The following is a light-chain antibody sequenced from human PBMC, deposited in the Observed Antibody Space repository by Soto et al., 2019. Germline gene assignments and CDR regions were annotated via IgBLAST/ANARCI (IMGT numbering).Light chain of an antibody. V-gene: IGLV2-14*01. Sequence: QSVLTQTASVSGSPGQSITISCTGTSSDVGVYNYVSWYQQHPGKAPKLMIYDVSNRPSGVSNRFSGSKSGNTASLTISRLQAEDEADYYCSLYTSSSVVFGGGTKLTVL. CDR1: SSDVGVYNY. CDR3: SLYTSSSVV. J-gene: IGLJ2*01. CDR2: DVS.